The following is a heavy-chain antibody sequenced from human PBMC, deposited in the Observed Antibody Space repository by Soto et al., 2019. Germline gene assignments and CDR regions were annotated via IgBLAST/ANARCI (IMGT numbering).Heavy chain of an antibody. Sequence: SETLSLTCTVSGGSISGHYWIWIRQSPGKGLEWIGYIFYTGSTNYNPSLKSRVTLSVDTSKNQFSLRLSSVTAADTAVYYCARVGSSGWSPDYWGQGTLVTSPQ. J-gene: IGHJ4*02. CDR1: GGSISGHY. V-gene: IGHV4-59*11. CDR3: ARVGSSGWSPDY. CDR2: IFYTGST. D-gene: IGHD6-19*01.